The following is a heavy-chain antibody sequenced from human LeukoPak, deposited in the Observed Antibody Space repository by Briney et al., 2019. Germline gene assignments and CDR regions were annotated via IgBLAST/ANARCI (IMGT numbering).Heavy chain of an antibody. Sequence: SETLSLTCAVSGYSISSGYYCGWIRQPPGKGLEWIGSIYHSGSTYYNPSLKSRVTISVDTSKNQFSLKLSSVTAADTAVYYCARLVRQYQLLMSNYYYMDVWGKGNTVTVSS. J-gene: IGHJ6*03. CDR2: IYHSGST. D-gene: IGHD2-2*01. CDR3: ARLVRQYQLLMSNYYYMDV. V-gene: IGHV4-38-2*01. CDR1: GYSISSGYY.